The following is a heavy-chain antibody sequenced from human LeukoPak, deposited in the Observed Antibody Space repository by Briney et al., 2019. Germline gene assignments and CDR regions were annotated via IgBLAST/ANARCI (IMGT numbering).Heavy chain of an antibody. V-gene: IGHV4-59*01. CDR1: GGSISGYY. CDR2: IHYSGRT. D-gene: IGHD6-19*01. Sequence: SETLPLTCTVSGGSISGYYWNWIRQPPGKGLEWIGYIHYSGRTNYNPSLRSRVTMSVDTSKNQFSLNLSSVTTADTAVYYCAMDRSQQWLSLYWGRGTLVTVSS. J-gene: IGHJ4*02. CDR3: AMDRSQQWLSLY.